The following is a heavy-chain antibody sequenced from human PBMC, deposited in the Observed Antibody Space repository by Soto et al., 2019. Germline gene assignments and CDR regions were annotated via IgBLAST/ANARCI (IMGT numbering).Heavy chain of an antibody. D-gene: IGHD3-22*01. CDR1: GYTFTSYD. CDR2: MNPNSGNT. CDR3: ARGIGPY. Sequence: ASVKVSCKASGYTFTSYDINWVRQATGQGLEWMGWMNPNSGNTGYAQKLQGRVTMTTDTSTSTAYMELRSLRSDDTAVYYCARGIGPYWGQGTLVTVSS. V-gene: IGHV1-8*01. J-gene: IGHJ4*02.